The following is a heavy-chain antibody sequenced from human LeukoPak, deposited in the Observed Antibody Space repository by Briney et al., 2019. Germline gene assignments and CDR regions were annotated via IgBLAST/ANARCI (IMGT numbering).Heavy chain of an antibody. J-gene: IGHJ4*02. D-gene: IGHD2-15*01. CDR3: ASRSVPGGGY. Sequence: SETLSLTFSVYGGSFSGYYWSCIRQPPGKGLEMIGEINHTASTKYNPSLKSQVTISVDTHKNQFSLKLSSLTAADTAVYYCASRSVPGGGYWGQGTPVTVSS. CDR2: INHTAST. CDR1: GGSFSGYY. V-gene: IGHV4-34*01.